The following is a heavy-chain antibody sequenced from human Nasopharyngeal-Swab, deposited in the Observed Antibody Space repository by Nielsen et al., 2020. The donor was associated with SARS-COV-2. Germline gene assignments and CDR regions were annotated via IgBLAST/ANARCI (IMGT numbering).Heavy chain of an antibody. CDR2: IYYSGST. V-gene: IGHV4-59*13. CDR3: ARAGDYGGNHDFDY. CDR1: GGSISSYS. J-gene: IGHJ4*02. D-gene: IGHD4-23*01. Sequence: SETLSLTCPVSGGSISSYSWSWIRQPPGKGLEWIGYIYYSGSTNYNPSLKSRVTISVDTSKNQFSLKLSSVTAADTAVYYCARAGDYGGNHDFDYWGQGTLVTVSS.